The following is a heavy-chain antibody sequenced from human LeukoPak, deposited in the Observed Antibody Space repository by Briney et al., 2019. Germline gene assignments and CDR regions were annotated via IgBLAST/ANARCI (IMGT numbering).Heavy chain of an antibody. CDR3: ARDLGVDY. CDR1: GFTFSSYS. CDR2: ISSSSSTI. Sequence: AGGSLRLSCAASGFTFSSYSMNWVRQAPGKGLEWVSYISSSSSTIYYADSVKGRFTISRDNAKNSLYLQMNSLRAEDTAVYYCARDLGVDYWGQGTLVTVSS. J-gene: IGHJ4*02. D-gene: IGHD3-16*01. V-gene: IGHV3-48*01.